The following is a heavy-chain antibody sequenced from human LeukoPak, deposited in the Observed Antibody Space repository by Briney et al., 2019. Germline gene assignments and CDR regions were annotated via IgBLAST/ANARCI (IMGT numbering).Heavy chain of an antibody. CDR1: GFSFSKYW. D-gene: IGHD5-12*01. Sequence: GGSLRLSCAVSGFSFSKYWMSWVRQAPGKGLERVANIKQDGSEKNCVDSVKGRFTISRDNAKNSLYLQMNSLRAEDTALYYCAKGNSYSGYVYFDYWGQGTLVTVSS. CDR2: IKQDGSEK. CDR3: AKGNSYSGYVYFDY. V-gene: IGHV3-7*03. J-gene: IGHJ4*02.